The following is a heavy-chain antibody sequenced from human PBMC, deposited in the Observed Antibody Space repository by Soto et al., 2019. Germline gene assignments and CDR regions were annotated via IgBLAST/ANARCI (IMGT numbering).Heavy chain of an antibody. J-gene: IGHJ4*02. V-gene: IGHV4-34*01. CDR3: ARVVGTYYYGSSSLYPRYFDY. CDR2: INHSGST. D-gene: IGHD3-10*01. CDR1: GGSFSGYY. Sequence: PSETLSLTCAVYGGSFSGYYWSWIRQPPGKGLEWIGEINHSGSTNYNPSLKSRVTISVDTSKNQFSLKLSSVTTADTAVYYCARVVGTYYYGSSSLYPRYFDYWGQGTLVTVSS.